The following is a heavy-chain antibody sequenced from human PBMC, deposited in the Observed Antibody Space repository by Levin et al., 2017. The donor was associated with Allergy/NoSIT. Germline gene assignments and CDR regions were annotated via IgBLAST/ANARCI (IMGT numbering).Heavy chain of an antibody. CDR2: INHSGST. D-gene: IGHD2-15*01. Sequence: SETLSLTCDVYGGSFSGYYWSWIRQPPGKGLEWIGEINHSGSTNYNPSLKSRVTISVDTAKNQFSLKLSSVTAADTAVYYCARGGIRSSPRPVVAARTHYYMDVWGKGTTVTVSS. V-gene: IGHV4-34*01. J-gene: IGHJ6*03. CDR1: GGSFSGYY. CDR3: ARGGIRSSPRPVVAARTHYYMDV.